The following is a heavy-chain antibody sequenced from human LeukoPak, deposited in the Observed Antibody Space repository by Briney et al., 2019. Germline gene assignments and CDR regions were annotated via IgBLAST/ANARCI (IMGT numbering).Heavy chain of an antibody. CDR1: GYSFTSYW. CDR3: ARLLTRVATTRDAFDI. V-gene: IGHV5-51*01. Sequence: GESLKISCKGSGYSFTSYWIGWVRQIPGKGLEWMGIIYPGDSDTRYSPSFQGQVTISADKSISTASLQWSSLKASDTAMYYCARLLTRVATTRDAFDIWGQGTMVTVSS. J-gene: IGHJ3*02. D-gene: IGHD5-12*01. CDR2: IYPGDSDT.